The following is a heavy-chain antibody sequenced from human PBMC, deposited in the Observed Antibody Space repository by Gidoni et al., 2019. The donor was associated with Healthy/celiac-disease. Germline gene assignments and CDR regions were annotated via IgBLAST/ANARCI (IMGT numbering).Heavy chain of an antibody. CDR3: AKDRPRGGYVQYYFDY. J-gene: IGHJ4*02. Sequence: EVQLLESGGGLVQPGGSLRLSCAASGFTFSSYAMSWIRQAPGKGLEWVSAISGSGGSTYYADSVKGRFTIYRDNSKNTLYLQMNSLRAEETAVYYCAKDRPRGGYVQYYFDYWGQGTLVTVSS. V-gene: IGHV3-23*01. CDR1: GFTFSSYA. CDR2: ISGSGGST. D-gene: IGHD5-12*01.